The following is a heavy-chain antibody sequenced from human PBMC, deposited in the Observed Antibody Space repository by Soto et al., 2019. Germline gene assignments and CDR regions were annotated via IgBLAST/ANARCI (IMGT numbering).Heavy chain of an antibody. CDR1: GGTFSSYS. Sequence: QVQLVQSGAEVKTPGSSVKVSCKASGGTFSSYSINWVRQAPGQGPGWMGRLIPMFGTTDYAQRFQGRVTFTADESTSTASMEVTNLTSEDTAVYYCARAVVLTFTRFYDMDVWGQGTTVTVSS. CDR2: LIPMFGTT. D-gene: IGHD3-9*01. CDR3: ARAVVLTFTRFYDMDV. J-gene: IGHJ6*02. V-gene: IGHV1-69*18.